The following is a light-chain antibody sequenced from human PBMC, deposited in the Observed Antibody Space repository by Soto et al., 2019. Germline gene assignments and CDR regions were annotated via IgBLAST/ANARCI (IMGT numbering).Light chain of an antibody. Sequence: QSALTQPASVSGSPGQSITISCTGTSSDVGGYDYVSWYQQHPGKAPKLMIYEVSNRPSGVSNRFSGSKSGNTASLTISGLQAEGEADYYCSSYTISSTLVFGGGTKLTVL. V-gene: IGLV2-14*01. CDR1: SSDVGGYDY. J-gene: IGLJ3*02. CDR3: SSYTISSTLV. CDR2: EVS.